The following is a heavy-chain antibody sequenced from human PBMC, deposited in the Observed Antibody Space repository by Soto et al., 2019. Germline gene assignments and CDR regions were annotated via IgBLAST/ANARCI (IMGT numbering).Heavy chain of an antibody. V-gene: IGHV1-46*01. Sequence: QVQLVQSGAEVKKPGASVKVSCKASGYTFTSYYMHWVRQAPGQGLEWMGIINPSGGSTSYAQKFQGRVTMNRDTSTSTVYMELSSLRSEDTAVYYCARAGQLWSYCYGMDVWGQGTTVTVSS. CDR2: INPSGGST. D-gene: IGHD5-18*01. J-gene: IGHJ6*02. CDR1: GYTFTSYY. CDR3: ARAGQLWSYCYGMDV.